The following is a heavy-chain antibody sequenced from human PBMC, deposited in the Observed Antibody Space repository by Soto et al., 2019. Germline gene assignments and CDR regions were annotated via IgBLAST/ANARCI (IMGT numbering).Heavy chain of an antibody. CDR3: GGGRYYCGSGGGYGMDV. CDR2: IYSGGST. J-gene: IGHJ6*02. V-gene: IGHV3-53*01. D-gene: IGHD3-10*01. CDR1: GFTVSSNY. Sequence: EVQLVESGGGLIQPGGSLRLSCAASGFTVSSNYMSWVRQAPGKGLEWVSVIYSGGSTYYADSVKGRFTISRDNSKNTLYLQMNSLRAEETAVYYWGGGRYYCGSGGGYGMDVWGQGTTVTVSS.